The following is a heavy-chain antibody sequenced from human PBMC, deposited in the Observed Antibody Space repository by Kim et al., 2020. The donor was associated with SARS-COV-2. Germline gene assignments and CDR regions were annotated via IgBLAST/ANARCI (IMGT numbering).Heavy chain of an antibody. Sequence: SETLSLTCTVSGGSIGSHHWSWIRQLPGKGLEWIGCIYNSGSTNYNPSLKSRVAISVDTSQNQFSLKLSSVTTADTAVYYCARTGLSSGPLRDDWGQGTLVAVSS. CDR3: ARTGLSSGPLRDD. CDR2: IYNSGST. CDR1: GGSIGSHH. V-gene: IGHV4-59*11. D-gene: IGHD3-22*01. J-gene: IGHJ4*02.